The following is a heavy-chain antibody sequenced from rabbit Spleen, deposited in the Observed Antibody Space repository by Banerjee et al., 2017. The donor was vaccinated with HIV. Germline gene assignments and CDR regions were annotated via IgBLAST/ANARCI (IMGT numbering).Heavy chain of an antibody. CDR1: GVSFSGNSY. J-gene: IGHJ6*01. D-gene: IGHD8-1*01. V-gene: IGHV1S40*01. CDR3: ARDTGTSFSTYGMDL. CDR2: IEADGSGFT. Sequence: KESGGGLVQPGASLTLTCIASGVSFSGNSYMCWVRQAPGKGLEWIACIEADGSGFTYFATWAKGRFTCSKTSSTTVTLQMTRLTAADTATYFCARDTGTSFSTYGMDLWGPGTLVTVS.